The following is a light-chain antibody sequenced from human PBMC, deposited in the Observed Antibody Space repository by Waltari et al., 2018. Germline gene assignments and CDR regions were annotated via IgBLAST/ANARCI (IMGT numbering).Light chain of an antibody. CDR2: WAS. J-gene: IGKJ2*01. CDR1: PDVRQTF. CDR3: QQYHSSPPT. Sequence: VLPPSPASLAVSLGARAPLPCKSRPDVRQTFLAWYPHQPRQPPKLLLYWASNRESGVPDRFSGSGSGTDFTLTISSLQAEDVAVYYCQQYHSSPPTFGQGTKVEIK. V-gene: IGKV4-1*01.